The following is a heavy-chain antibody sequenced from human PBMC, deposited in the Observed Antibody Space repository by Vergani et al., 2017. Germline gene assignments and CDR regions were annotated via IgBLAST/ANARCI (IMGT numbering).Heavy chain of an antibody. CDR1: GFTFSNFG. D-gene: IGHD2-21*02. Sequence: QVQLVESAGGVVQPGGSLRLSCAASGFTFSNFGMHWIRHAPGNGLEWLAYIGKDGINTRYRDAVKGRFTVSRDTSKEILYLQIDSLRSEATALYYCAKYLRDSTDGLPDSWGPGTLVIVSS. CDR3: AKYLRDSTDGLPDS. V-gene: IGHV3-30*02. J-gene: IGHJ4*02. CDR2: IGKDGINT.